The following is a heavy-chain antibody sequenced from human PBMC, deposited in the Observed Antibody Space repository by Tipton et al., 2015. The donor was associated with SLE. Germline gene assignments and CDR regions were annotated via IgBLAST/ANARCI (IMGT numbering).Heavy chain of an antibody. CDR3: ARVPINSRIEAFDI. J-gene: IGHJ3*02. Sequence: TLSLTCAVYGGSFSGYYWSWIRQPPGKGLEWIGEINHSGSTNYNPSLKSRVTISVDTSKNQFSLKLSSVTAADTAVYYCARVPINSRIEAFDIWGQGTMVTVSS. CDR2: INHSGST. CDR1: GGSFSGYY. V-gene: IGHV4-34*01. D-gene: IGHD1-1*01.